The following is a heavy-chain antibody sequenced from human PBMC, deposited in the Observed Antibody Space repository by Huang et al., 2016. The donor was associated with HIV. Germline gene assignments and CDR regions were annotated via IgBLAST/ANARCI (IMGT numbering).Heavy chain of an antibody. CDR2: IIPIFGRA. J-gene: IGHJ6*03. Sequence: KPGSSVKVSCKTSGGTFNSYDISWVRQAPGQGLEWMGGIIPIFGRANYAQNFQGRITITADESTRTVYMELSSLRSEDTAMYYCARLYYDTLTGLFNYRDVWGKGTMVIVSS. CDR3: ARLYYDTLTGLFNYRDV. D-gene: IGHD3-9*01. CDR1: GGTFNSYD. V-gene: IGHV1-69*13.